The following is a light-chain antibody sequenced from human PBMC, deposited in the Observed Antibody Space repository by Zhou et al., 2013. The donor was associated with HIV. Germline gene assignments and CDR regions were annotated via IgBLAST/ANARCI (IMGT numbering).Light chain of an antibody. CDR1: QSLYNNGNNY. Sequence: IVMTQSPLSLTVTPGEAASISCRSSQSLYNNGNNYVDWYVQKPGQSPQLLIYLGFNRASGVPARFSGSGSGTDFTLTINRVEAEDVGVYYCMQGLQTPSFGPGTKVDL. V-gene: IGKV2-28*01. CDR3: MQGLQTPS. CDR2: LGF. J-gene: IGKJ3*01.